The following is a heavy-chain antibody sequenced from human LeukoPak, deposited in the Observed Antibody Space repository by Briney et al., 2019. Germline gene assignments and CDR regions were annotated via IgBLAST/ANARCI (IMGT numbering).Heavy chain of an antibody. J-gene: IGHJ4*02. CDR3: ARDGPLVVVVAATLVGSDY. Sequence: ASVKVSCKASGYTFTSYGISWVRQAPGQGLEWMGWISAYNGNTNYAQKLQGRVTMTTDTSTSTAYMELRSLRSDDTAVYYCARDGPLVVVVAATLVGSDYWGQGTLVTVSS. V-gene: IGHV1-18*01. CDR2: ISAYNGNT. CDR1: GYTFTSYG. D-gene: IGHD2-15*01.